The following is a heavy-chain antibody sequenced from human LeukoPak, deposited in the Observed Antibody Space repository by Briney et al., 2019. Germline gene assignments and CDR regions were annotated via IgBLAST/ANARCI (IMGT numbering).Heavy chain of an antibody. Sequence: SETLSLTCTVSDYSISSGYYWGWIRQPPGKGLEWIGSIDHSGSTFYNPSLKSRVTISVDTSKNQFSLKLTSVTAADTAVYYCARDVVYGDYYMDVWGKGTTVTVSS. CDR2: IDHSGST. CDR3: ARDVVYGDYYMDV. V-gene: IGHV4-38-2*02. J-gene: IGHJ6*03. D-gene: IGHD4-17*01. CDR1: DYSISSGYY.